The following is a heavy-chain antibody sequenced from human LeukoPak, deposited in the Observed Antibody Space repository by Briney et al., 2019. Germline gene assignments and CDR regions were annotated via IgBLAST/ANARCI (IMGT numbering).Heavy chain of an antibody. J-gene: IGHJ4*02. D-gene: IGHD6-19*01. V-gene: IGHV3-30*18. CDR2: ISYDGSNK. Sequence: PGGSLRLSCAASGFTFSSYGMHWVRQAPGKGLEWAAVISYDGSNKYYADSVKGRFTISRDNSKNTLYLQMNSLRAEDTAVYYCAKRAVAGVSGDYWGQGTLVTVSS. CDR1: GFTFSSYG. CDR3: AKRAVAGVSGDY.